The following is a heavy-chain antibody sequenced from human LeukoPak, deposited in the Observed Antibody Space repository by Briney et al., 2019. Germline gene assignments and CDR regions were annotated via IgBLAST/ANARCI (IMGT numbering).Heavy chain of an antibody. CDR3: ARDLRYSTSWYYYGMDV. Sequence: SGTLSLTCAVSGGPISSSEWWSWVRQPPGKGLEWIGEMYQSGSTNYNPSLKRRVTISVDKWKNQFSLKLTSVTAAATAVYYCARDLRYSTSWYYYGMDVWGQGTTVTVSS. CDR1: GGPISSSEW. D-gene: IGHD6-13*01. V-gene: IGHV4-4*02. J-gene: IGHJ6*02. CDR2: MYQSGST.